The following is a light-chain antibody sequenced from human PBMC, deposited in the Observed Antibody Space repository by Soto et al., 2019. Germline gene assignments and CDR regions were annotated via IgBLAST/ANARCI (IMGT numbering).Light chain of an antibody. V-gene: IGKV3-20*01. Sequence: EIVLTQSPGNLSLSPGXRATLSCRASQSVSSSYLGWYQQKPGQAPRLLIYAASSRATGIPDRFSGSGSGTDFTLTISRLEPEDFAVYYCQQFGSSLPFGGGTKVDIK. CDR1: QSVSSSY. CDR2: AAS. J-gene: IGKJ4*01. CDR3: QQFGSSLP.